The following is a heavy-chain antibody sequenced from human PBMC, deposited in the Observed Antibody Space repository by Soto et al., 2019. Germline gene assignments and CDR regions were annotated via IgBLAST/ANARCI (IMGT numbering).Heavy chain of an antibody. CDR3: ARERRSGWLDY. D-gene: IGHD6-19*01. Sequence: QVQLVQSGAEVKKPGASVKVSCKASGYTFTSHDINWVRQATGQGLEWMGWMNANSGNTGYAQKFQGRVTMTRNTSMSTAYMELSSLRSEDTAVYYCARERRSGWLDYWGQATLVPTTS. CDR1: GYTFTSHD. V-gene: IGHV1-8*01. J-gene: IGHJ4*02. CDR2: MNANSGNT.